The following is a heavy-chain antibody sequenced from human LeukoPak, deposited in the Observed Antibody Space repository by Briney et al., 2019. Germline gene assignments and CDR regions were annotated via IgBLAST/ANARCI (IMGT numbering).Heavy chain of an antibody. CDR3: ARAYILLWLGTDYYYYMDV. CDR2: ISAYNGNT. Sequence: ASVKVSCKASGYTFTSYAMNWVRQAPGQGLEWMGWISAYNGNTNYAQKLQGRVTMTTDTSTSTAYMELRSLRSDDTAVYYCARAYILLWLGTDYYYYMDVWGNGTTVTVSS. J-gene: IGHJ6*03. D-gene: IGHD3-10*01. V-gene: IGHV1-18*01. CDR1: GYTFTSYA.